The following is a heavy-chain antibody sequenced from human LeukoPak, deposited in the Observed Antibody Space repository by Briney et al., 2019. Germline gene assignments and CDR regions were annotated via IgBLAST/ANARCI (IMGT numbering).Heavy chain of an antibody. D-gene: IGHD3-9*01. CDR1: GFTFSSYA. CDR2: ISGSGGST. V-gene: IGHV3-23*01. CDR3: ARANYDILTGHKRDYFDY. Sequence: PGGSLRLSCAASGFTFSSYAMNWVRQAPGKGLEWVSTISGSGGSTYYADSVKGRFTISRDNSKNTLYLQMNSLRAEDTAVYYCARANYDILTGHKRDYFDYWGQGTLVTVSS. J-gene: IGHJ4*02.